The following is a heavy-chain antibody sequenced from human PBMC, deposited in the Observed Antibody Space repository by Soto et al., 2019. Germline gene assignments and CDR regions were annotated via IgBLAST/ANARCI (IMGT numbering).Heavy chain of an antibody. CDR1: GGPFSSYA. V-gene: IGHV1-69*13. CDR3: ASGSLGGSSGYYVYALDG. J-gene: IGHJ6*02. D-gene: IGHD3-22*01. CDR2: IIPIFGTA. Sequence: SSVQVSCKASGGPFSSYAISWVRQAPGQGLEWMGGIIPIFGTANYAQKFQGRVTITADGSTSTAYMELSSLRSEDTAVYYCASGSLGGSSGYYVYALDGWGQGPTVTLAS.